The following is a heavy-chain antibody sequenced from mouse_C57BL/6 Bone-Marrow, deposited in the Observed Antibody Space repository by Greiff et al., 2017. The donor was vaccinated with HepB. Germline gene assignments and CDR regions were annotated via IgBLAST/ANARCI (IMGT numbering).Heavy chain of an antibody. CDR3: AREVYGSSSSYWYFDV. J-gene: IGHJ1*03. CDR1: GYTFTSYW. D-gene: IGHD1-1*01. CDR2: IDPSDSYT. V-gene: IGHV1-69*01. Sequence: QVQLQQPGAELVMPGASVKLSCKASGYTFTSYWMHWVQQRPGQGLEWIGEIDPSDSYTNYNQKFKGKSTLTVDKSSSTAYMQLSSLTSEDSAVYYCAREVYGSSSSYWYFDVWGTGTTVTVSS.